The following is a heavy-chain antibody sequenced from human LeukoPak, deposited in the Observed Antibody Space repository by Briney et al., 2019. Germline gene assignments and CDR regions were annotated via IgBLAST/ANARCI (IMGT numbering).Heavy chain of an antibody. CDR1: GHSISSGYY. Sequence: SETLSLTCSVSGHSISSGYYWGWIRQPPGKGLEWIGTIYHRGSTYYNPSLKSRVTMSGDTSKNHFPLKLSSVIAADAAVYYCARHRGDNSNPRYYFYYMDVWGKGTTVTVSS. V-gene: IGHV4-38-2*01. CDR3: ARHRGDNSNPRYYFYYMDV. D-gene: IGHD4-11*01. J-gene: IGHJ6*03. CDR2: IYHRGST.